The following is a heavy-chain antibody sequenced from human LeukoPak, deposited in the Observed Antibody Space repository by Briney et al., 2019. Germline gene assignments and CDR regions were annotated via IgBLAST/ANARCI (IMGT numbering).Heavy chain of an antibody. Sequence: SETLSLTWTVSGXPISSYYGSWIRQPPGKGLEWIAYIYYSGSTNYNPSLKSRVTISVDTSKTQFSLKLSSVTAADTAVYYCATHYGSGSYDGDWGQGTLVTVSS. CDR1: GXPISSYY. J-gene: IGHJ4*02. V-gene: IGHV4-59*01. D-gene: IGHD3-10*01. CDR3: ATHYGSGSYDGD. CDR2: IYYSGST.